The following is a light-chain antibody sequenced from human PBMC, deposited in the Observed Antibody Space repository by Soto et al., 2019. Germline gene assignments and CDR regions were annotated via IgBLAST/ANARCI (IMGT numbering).Light chain of an antibody. CDR2: SNV. V-gene: IGLV1-44*01. J-gene: IGLJ3*02. Sequence: QSVLTQAPSVSGTPGQRVTISCSGSSSKIGSNTVSWYQQVPGTAPKVLIYSNVERPSGVPDRFSGSKSGTSASLAIGGLQSEDEADYYCAAWDGSLNGWVFGGGTKLTVL. CDR1: SSKIGSNT. CDR3: AAWDGSLNGWV.